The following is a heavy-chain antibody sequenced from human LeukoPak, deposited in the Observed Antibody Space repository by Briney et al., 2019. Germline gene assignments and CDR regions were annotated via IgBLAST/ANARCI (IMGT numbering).Heavy chain of an antibody. CDR3: AKDEPGSLGASFDY. J-gene: IGHJ4*02. D-gene: IGHD1-26*01. Sequence: GGSLRLSCAAAGFTFSSYAMSWVRQAPGKGLEWVSAISGSGGSTYYADSVKGRFNLARDNSKNTLYLQMTSLRAEDTAVYYCAKDEPGSLGASFDYWGQGTLVTVSS. V-gene: IGHV3-23*01. CDR2: ISGSGGST. CDR1: GFTFSSYA.